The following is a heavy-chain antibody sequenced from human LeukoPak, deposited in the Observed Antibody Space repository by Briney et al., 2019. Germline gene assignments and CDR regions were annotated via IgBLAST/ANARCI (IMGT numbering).Heavy chain of an antibody. CDR1: GGSISSYY. V-gene: IGHV4-59*08. CDR2: IYYSGST. CDR3: ARSQNYYGSGDY. D-gene: IGHD3-10*01. Sequence: SETLSLTCTVSGGSISSYYWSWIRQPPGKGLEWIGYIYYSGSTNYNPSLKSRVTISVDTSRNQFSLKLSSVTAADTAVYYCARSQNYYGSGDYWSQGTLVTVSS. J-gene: IGHJ4*02.